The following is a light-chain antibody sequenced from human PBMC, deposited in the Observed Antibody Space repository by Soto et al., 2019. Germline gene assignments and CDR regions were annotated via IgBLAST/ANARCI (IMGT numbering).Light chain of an antibody. CDR1: SSDVGGYNY. J-gene: IGLJ2*01. CDR2: ELN. V-gene: IGLV2-14*01. CDR3: TSYTSTSTLVL. Sequence: QSALTQPASVSGSPGQSITISCTGTSSDVGGYNYVSWYQXHPGKAPKLMIYELNNRPSGVSNRFSGSRSGNTASLTISGLXAEDEADYYCTSYTSTSTLVLFGGGTKVTVL.